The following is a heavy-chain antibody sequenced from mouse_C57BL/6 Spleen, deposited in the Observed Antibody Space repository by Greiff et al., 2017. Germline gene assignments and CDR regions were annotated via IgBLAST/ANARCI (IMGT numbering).Heavy chain of an antibody. Sequence: VKLMESGPGLVAPSQSLSITCTVSGFSLTSYGVHWVRQPPGKGLEWLVVIWSDGSTTYNSALKSRLSISKDNSKSQVFLKMNSLQTDDTAMYYCARHNTTVYAMDYWGQGTSVTVSS. J-gene: IGHJ4*01. D-gene: IGHD1-1*01. CDR3: ARHNTTVYAMDY. CDR1: GFSLTSYG. V-gene: IGHV2-6-1*01. CDR2: IWSDGST.